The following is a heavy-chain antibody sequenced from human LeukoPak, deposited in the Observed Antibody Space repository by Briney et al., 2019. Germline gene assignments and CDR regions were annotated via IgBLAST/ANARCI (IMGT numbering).Heavy chain of an antibody. CDR2: IYYSGST. D-gene: IGHD3-22*01. CDR3: AREALDYYDSSGYYYRSYFDY. Sequence: SETLSLTCTVSGGSISSSSYYWGWIRQPPGKGLEWIGNIYYSGSTYYNPSLKSRVTISVDTSKNQFSLKLSSVTAADTAVYYCAREALDYYDSSGYYYRSYFDYWGQGTLVTVSS. CDR1: GGSISSSSYY. J-gene: IGHJ4*02. V-gene: IGHV4-39*07.